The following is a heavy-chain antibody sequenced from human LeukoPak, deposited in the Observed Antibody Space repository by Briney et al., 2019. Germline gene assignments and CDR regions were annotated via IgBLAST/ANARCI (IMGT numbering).Heavy chain of an antibody. CDR3: ARDSGSYPFDY. Sequence: GGSLRLSCAASGFTFSSYSMNWVRQAPGKGLEWVSSISSSSSYIYYADSVKGRFTISRDNAKNSLYLQMNSLRAEDTAVYYCARDSGSYPFDYWGQGTLVTVSS. D-gene: IGHD1-26*01. CDR1: GFTFSSYS. J-gene: IGHJ4*02. V-gene: IGHV3-21*01. CDR2: ISSSSSYI.